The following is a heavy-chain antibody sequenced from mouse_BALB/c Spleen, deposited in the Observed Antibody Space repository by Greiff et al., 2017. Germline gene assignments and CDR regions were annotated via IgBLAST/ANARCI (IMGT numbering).Heavy chain of an antibody. CDR3: ATYYRYEDYAMDY. Sequence: VMLVESGPGLVAPSQSLSITCTVSGFSLTSYGVHWVRQPPGKGLEWLGVIWAGGSTNYNSALMSRLSISKDNSKSQVFLKMNSLQTDDTAMYYCATYYRYEDYAMDYWGQGTSVTVSS. CDR2: IWAGGST. D-gene: IGHD2-14*01. V-gene: IGHV2-9*02. J-gene: IGHJ4*01. CDR1: GFSLTSYG.